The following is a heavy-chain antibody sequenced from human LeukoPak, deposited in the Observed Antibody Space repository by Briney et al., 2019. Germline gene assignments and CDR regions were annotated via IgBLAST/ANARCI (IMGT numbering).Heavy chain of an antibody. D-gene: IGHD3-22*01. Sequence: SETLSLTCTVSGGSISSYYWSWIRQPPGKGLEWIGYIYYSGSTNYNPSLKSRVTISVDTSKNQFSLKLSSVTAADTAVYYCARVPNYYDSSGYDHFDYWGQGTLVTVSS. J-gene: IGHJ4*02. CDR1: GGSISSYY. CDR3: ARVPNYYDSSGYDHFDY. V-gene: IGHV4-59*12. CDR2: IYYSGST.